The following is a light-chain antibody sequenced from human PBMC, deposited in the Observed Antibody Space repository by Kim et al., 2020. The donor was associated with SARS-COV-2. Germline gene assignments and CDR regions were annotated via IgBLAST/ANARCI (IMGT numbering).Light chain of an antibody. CDR1: QTVSSSH. Sequence: PGDSATLSCRASQTVSSSHLAWYQQKPGQAPRLLIYAAANRAAGIADRFTGSGSGTPFTLTISRLEPEDFAVYVCQQYGPSPPITFGQGTR. V-gene: IGKV3-20*01. J-gene: IGKJ5*01. CDR2: AAA. CDR3: QQYGPSPPIT.